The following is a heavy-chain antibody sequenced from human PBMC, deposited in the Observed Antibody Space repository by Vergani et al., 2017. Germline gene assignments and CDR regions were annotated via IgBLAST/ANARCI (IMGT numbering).Heavy chain of an antibody. CDR2: IRNKANDYTT. D-gene: IGHD1-1*01. V-gene: IGHV3-72*01. J-gene: IGHJ3*02. CDR1: GFTFSSYG. Sequence: EVQLLESGGGLAQPGGSLRLSCVASGFTFSSYGMDWVRQAPGKGLEWVGRIRNKANDYTTQYAASVKGRFTISRDDSKSYLYLQMNSLQTEDTALYYCVRVKGSNWNDHLYDIWGQGTLVTVSS. CDR3: VRVKGSNWNDHLYDI.